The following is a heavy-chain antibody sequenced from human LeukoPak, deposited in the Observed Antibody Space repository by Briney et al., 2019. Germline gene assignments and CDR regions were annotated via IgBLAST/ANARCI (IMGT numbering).Heavy chain of an antibody. CDR2: ISYDGSNK. J-gene: IGHJ4*02. D-gene: IGHD2-15*01. Sequence: PWRTLRLSCAASGFTFSSYGMHWVRQAPGKGLEWVAVISYDGSNKYYADSVKGRFTISRDNSKNTLYLQMNSLRAEDTAVYYCAKYCSGGSCYGTFDYWGQGTLVTVSS. V-gene: IGHV3-30*18. CDR3: AKYCSGGSCYGTFDY. CDR1: GFTFSSYG.